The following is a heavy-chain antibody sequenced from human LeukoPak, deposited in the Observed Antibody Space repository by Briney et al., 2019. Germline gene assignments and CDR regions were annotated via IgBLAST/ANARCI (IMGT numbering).Heavy chain of an antibody. Sequence: SETLSLTCTVSGGSISSGGYYWSWIRQHPGKGLEWIGYIYYSGSTYYNPSLKSRVTISVDTSKNQFSLKLSSVTAADTTVYYCARDRMVRGVDYWGQGTLVTVSS. V-gene: IGHV4-31*03. CDR1: GGSISSGGYY. D-gene: IGHD3-10*01. CDR2: IYYSGST. CDR3: ARDRMVRGVDY. J-gene: IGHJ4*02.